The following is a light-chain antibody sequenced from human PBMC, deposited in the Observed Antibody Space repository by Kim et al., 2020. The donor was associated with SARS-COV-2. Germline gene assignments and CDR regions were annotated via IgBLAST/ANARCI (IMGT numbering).Light chain of an antibody. J-gene: IGLJ3*02. Sequence: PGGTVTLTCDSSTGPVTSDHYPFWFQQKPGQAPRTLISNTNTKQSWTPARFSGSLLGGKAALTLSGAQAEDEAEYYCLLSYRGARVFGGGTKLTVL. CDR2: NTN. CDR3: LLSYRGARV. CDR1: TGPVTSDHY. V-gene: IGLV7-46*01.